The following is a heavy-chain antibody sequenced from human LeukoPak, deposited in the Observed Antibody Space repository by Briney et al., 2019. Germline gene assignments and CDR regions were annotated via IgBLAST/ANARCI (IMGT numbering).Heavy chain of an antibody. D-gene: IGHD3-10*01. CDR1: GASISSCSNY. CDR2: IYSSGST. V-gene: IGHV4-39*07. CDR3: ARSDGYGLVGI. J-gene: IGHJ3*02. Sequence: SETLSLTCTVSGASISSCSNYWDWIRQPPGKTLEWIGSIYSSGSTYYNPSLKSRVIIIIDTPKNHFSLTLSSVTAADTAVYYCARSDGYGLVGIWGQGTMVTVSS.